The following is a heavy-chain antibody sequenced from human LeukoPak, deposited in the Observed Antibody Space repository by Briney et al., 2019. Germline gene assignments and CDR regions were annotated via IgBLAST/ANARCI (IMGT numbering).Heavy chain of an antibody. CDR3: ARGEGSGSYYKTYYYYYYMDV. V-gene: IGHV1-8*01. CDR2: MNPNSGNT. Sequence: ASVKVSCKASGYTFTSYDINWVRQATGQGLEWMGWMNPNSGNTGYAQKFQGRVTMTRNTSISTAYMELSSLRSEDTAVYYCARGEGSGSYYKTYYYYYYMDVWGKGTTVTVSS. CDR1: GYTFTSYD. J-gene: IGHJ6*03. D-gene: IGHD3-10*01.